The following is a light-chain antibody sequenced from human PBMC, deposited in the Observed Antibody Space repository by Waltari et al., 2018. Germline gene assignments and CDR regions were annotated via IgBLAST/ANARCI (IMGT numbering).Light chain of an antibody. CDR2: GAS. Sequence: EIVMTQSPATLSVSPGETATLSCRVSQSVSSNLAWYQQKPGQAPRLLIYGASTRATGIPARFSGSGSGTDFTLTISSLQSEDFAVYYCQQYNNWPQTFGGGAKVEIK. V-gene: IGKV3-15*01. J-gene: IGKJ4*01. CDR3: QQYNNWPQT. CDR1: QSVSSN.